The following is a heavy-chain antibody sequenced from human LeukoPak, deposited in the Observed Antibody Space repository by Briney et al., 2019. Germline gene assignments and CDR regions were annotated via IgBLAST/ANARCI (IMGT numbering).Heavy chain of an antibody. D-gene: IGHD3-22*01. CDR3: AKRADYSAYSFDY. Sequence: GGSLRLSCAASGFSFSRYGMKWVRQAPGKGLEWLSYIRSSDSTTYYADSVKGRFTISRDNAKNSLYLQMDSLRVEDTAVYYCAKRADYSAYSFDYWGQGTLVTVSS. CDR1: GFSFSRYG. CDR2: IRSSDSTT. V-gene: IGHV3-48*04. J-gene: IGHJ4*02.